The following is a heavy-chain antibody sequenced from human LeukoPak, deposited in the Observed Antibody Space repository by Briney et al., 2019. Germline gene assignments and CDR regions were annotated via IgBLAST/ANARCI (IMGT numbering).Heavy chain of an antibody. Sequence: SVKVSCKASGGTFSSYAISWVRQAPGQGLEWMGGIIPIFGTANYAQKFQGRVTITTDESTSTAYMELSSLRSEDTAVYYRARGPPYYYDSSGYDYWGQGTLVTVSS. CDR1: GGTFSSYA. CDR2: IIPIFGTA. D-gene: IGHD3-22*01. V-gene: IGHV1-69*05. CDR3: ARGPPYYYDSSGYDY. J-gene: IGHJ4*02.